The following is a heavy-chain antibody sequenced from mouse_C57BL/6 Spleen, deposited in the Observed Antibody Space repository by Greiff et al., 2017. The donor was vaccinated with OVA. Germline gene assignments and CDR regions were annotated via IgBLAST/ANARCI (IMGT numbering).Heavy chain of an antibody. CDR3: ARAYYGSSYNFDY. CDR2: IHPNSGST. Sequence: VKLQQPGAELVKPGASVKLSCKASGYTFTSYWMHWVKQRPGQGLEWIGMIHPNSGSTNYNEKFKSKATLTVDKSSSTAYMQLSSLTSEDSAVYYCARAYYGSSYNFDYWGQGTTLTVSS. D-gene: IGHD1-1*01. J-gene: IGHJ2*01. V-gene: IGHV1-64*01. CDR1: GYTFTSYW.